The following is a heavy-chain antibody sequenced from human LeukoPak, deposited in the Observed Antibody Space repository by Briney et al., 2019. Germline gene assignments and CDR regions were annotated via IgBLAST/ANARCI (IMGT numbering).Heavy chain of an antibody. D-gene: IGHD3-3*01. CDR2: ISYDGSNK. V-gene: IGHV3-30*04. CDR1: GFTFSSYA. J-gene: IGHJ6*03. CDR3: ARARTFGVVPQVYYYYYMDV. Sequence: PGGSLRLSCAASGFTFSSYAMHWVRQAPGKGLEWVAVISYDGSNKYYADSVKGRFTISRDNSKNTLYLQMNSLRAEDTAVYYCARARTFGVVPQVYYYYYMDVWGKGTTVTVSS.